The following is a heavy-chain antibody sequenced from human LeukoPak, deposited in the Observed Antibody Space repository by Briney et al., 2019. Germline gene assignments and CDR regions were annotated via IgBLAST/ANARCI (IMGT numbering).Heavy chain of an antibody. D-gene: IGHD1-26*01. J-gene: IGHJ4*02. CDR1: GGSISSGDYY. V-gene: IGHV4-30-4*01. CDR2: IYYSGST. Sequence: PSQTLSLTCTVSGGSISSGDYYWSWIRQLPGKGLEWIAYIYYSGSTYYNPSLKSRVAISVDTSKNQFSLQLSSVTAADAAVYYCASSGSYYSSPAVDYWGQGTLVTVSS. CDR3: ASSGSYYSSPAVDY.